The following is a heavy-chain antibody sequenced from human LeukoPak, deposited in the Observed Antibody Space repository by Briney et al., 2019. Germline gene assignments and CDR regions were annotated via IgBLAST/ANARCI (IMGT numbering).Heavy chain of an antibody. Sequence: SETLSLTCSVSGGSISSYYWSWIRQPPGKGLERIGYISYSGNNDYNPSLKSRATMSVDTSKNQFSLKLTSVTAEDTAVYYCARGTVEYSYGDLYDYWGQGTLVTVSS. V-gene: IGHV4-59*01. CDR2: ISYSGNN. CDR3: ARGTVEYSYGDLYDY. D-gene: IGHD5-18*01. J-gene: IGHJ4*02. CDR1: GGSISSYY.